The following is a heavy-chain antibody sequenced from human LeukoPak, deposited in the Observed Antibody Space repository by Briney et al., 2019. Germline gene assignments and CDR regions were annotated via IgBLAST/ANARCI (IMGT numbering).Heavy chain of an antibody. CDR3: ARAYDGSSWYYFDY. V-gene: IGHV1-2*02. Sequence: GASVKVSCKAFGYTFTGYYMHWVRQAPGQGLEWMGWINPNSGGTNYAQKFQGRVTMTRDTSISTAYMELSRLRSDDTAVYYCARAYDGSSWYYFDYWGQGTLVTVSS. J-gene: IGHJ4*02. D-gene: IGHD6-13*01. CDR2: INPNSGGT. CDR1: GYTFTGYY.